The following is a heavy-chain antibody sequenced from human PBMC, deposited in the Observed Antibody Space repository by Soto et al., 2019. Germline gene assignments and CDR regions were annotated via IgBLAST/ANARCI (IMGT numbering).Heavy chain of an antibody. V-gene: IGHV3-23*01. D-gene: IGHD2-8*01. Sequence: GGSLRLSCAASGFTFSSYGMSWVRQVPGKGLEWVSVISGSGGSTYYADSVKGRFTLSIYNSKNTVYLQMNSLRAEDTAVYYCAKESPVGVPLTRDLHDWGQGTLVTVSS. CDR1: GFTFSSYG. CDR3: AKESPVGVPLTRDLHD. J-gene: IGHJ1*01. CDR2: ISGSGGST.